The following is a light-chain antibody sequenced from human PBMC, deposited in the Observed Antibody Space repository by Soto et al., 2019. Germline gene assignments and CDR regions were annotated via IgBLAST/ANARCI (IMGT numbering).Light chain of an antibody. J-gene: IGKJ1*01. V-gene: IGKV1-5*03. Sequence: DIQMTQSPSTLSGSVGDRFTITCRASQTISSWLSWYQQKPGKAPKLLIYKASTLKSGVPSRFSGSGSGTDFTLTISSLQPEDFATYYCLQDYNYPWTFGQGTKGDIK. CDR3: LQDYNYPWT. CDR2: KAS. CDR1: QTISSW.